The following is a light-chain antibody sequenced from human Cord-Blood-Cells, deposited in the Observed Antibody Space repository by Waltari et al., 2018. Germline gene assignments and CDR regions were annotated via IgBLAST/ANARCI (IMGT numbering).Light chain of an antibody. J-gene: IGKJ2*01. V-gene: IGKV3-11*01. CDR2: DAS. CDR1: QSVSSY. Sequence: DIVLTQSPSTLPLFPGERATLSCRASQSVSSYLAWYQQKPGQAPRLLIYDASNRATGIPARFSGSVSGTDFTLTISSLEPEDFAVYYCQQRSNWPYTFGQGTKLAIK. CDR3: QQRSNWPYT.